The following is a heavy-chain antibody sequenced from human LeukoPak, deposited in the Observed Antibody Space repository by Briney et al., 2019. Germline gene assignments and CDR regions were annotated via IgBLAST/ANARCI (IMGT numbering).Heavy chain of an antibody. CDR3: ARFTVPAAIIDY. Sequence: SETLSLTCTVSGGSISSACWSWIRQPPGKGLEWIGYIYYSGNTNYNPSLKSRVTISVDTSKNQFSLKLSSVTAADTAVYYCARFTVPAAIIDYWGQGTLVTVSS. CDR2: IYYSGNT. CDR1: GGSISSAC. J-gene: IGHJ4*02. D-gene: IGHD2-2*01. V-gene: IGHV4-59*01.